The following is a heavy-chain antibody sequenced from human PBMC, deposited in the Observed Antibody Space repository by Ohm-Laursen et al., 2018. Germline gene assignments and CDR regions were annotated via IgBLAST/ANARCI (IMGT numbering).Heavy chain of an antibody. J-gene: IGHJ4*02. V-gene: IGHV4-59*01. Sequence: SETLSLTCTVSGGSISSYYWTWIRQPPGQGLEWIGNIYYTGSSNYNPSLKSRVTMSVDTSKNQISLNLSSVTAADTAVYYCAKRIGGYGTFDYWGQGTLVTVSS. CDR2: IYYTGSS. D-gene: IGHD1-26*01. CDR1: GGSISSYY. CDR3: AKRIGGYGTFDY.